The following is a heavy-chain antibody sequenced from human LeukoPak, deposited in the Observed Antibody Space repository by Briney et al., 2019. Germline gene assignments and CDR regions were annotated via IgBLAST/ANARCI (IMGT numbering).Heavy chain of an antibody. V-gene: IGHV4-38-2*02. CDR1: GYSISSGYY. Sequence: PSETLSLTCTVSGYSISSGYYWGWIRQPPGKGLEWIGSIYHSGSTYYNPSLKSRVTISVDTSKNQFSLKLSSVTAADTAVYYCARVLRGYSGYDSDYYYMDVWGKGTTVTISS. CDR2: IYHSGST. J-gene: IGHJ6*03. CDR3: ARVLRGYSGYDSDYYYMDV. D-gene: IGHD5-12*01.